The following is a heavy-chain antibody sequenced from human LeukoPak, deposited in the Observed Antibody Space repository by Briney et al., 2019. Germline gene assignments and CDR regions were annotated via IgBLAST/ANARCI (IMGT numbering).Heavy chain of an antibody. Sequence: GGSLRLSCAASGFSFDNAWMSWVRQALGKGLEWVGRIKRKSEGGITQYAAPVKDRFTISRDDSENTLYLQMNSLKIEDTAVYYCTTDYYDSGSDMDVWGKGTTVTVSS. CDR1: GFSFDNAW. V-gene: IGHV3-15*01. CDR3: TTDYYDSGSDMDV. D-gene: IGHD3-22*01. CDR2: IKRKSEGGIT. J-gene: IGHJ6*03.